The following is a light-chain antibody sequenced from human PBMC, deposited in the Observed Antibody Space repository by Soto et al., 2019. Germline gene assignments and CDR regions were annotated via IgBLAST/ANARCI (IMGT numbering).Light chain of an antibody. J-gene: IGKJ1*01. Sequence: EIGLTQSPGTLSLSPGDRATLSCRASQSVSSNYLAWYQQKPGQAPRLLSYGASIRATGIPDRFSGSGSGTDFTLTIRRLEPEDFAMYFCHQYGSSPRTFGQGTKVEIK. CDR1: QSVSSNY. CDR3: HQYGSSPRT. V-gene: IGKV3-20*01. CDR2: GAS.